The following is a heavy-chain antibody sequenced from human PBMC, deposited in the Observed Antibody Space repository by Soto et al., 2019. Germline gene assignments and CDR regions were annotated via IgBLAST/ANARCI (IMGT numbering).Heavy chain of an antibody. D-gene: IGHD3-22*01. CDR2: INPNSGDT. J-gene: IGHJ4*02. V-gene: IGHV1-2*04. CDR3: ARGYYDSSGYSFGY. CDR1: GYTFTGYY. Sequence: GASVKVSCKASGYTFTGYYMHWVRQAPGQGLEWMGWINPNSGDTNYAQKFQGWVTMTRDTSISTAYMELSRLRSDDTAVYYCARGYYDSSGYSFGYWGQGTLVTVSS.